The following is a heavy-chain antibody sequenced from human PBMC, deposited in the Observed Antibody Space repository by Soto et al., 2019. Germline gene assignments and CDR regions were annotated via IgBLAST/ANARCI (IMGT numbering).Heavy chain of an antibody. D-gene: IGHD3-22*01. CDR1: VFTFSYYA. J-gene: IGHJ4*02. CDR2: ISGIRDYI. CDR3: AREGVHNYNEYYFDY. Sequence: PGWSLRLSCSASVFTFSYYALHWCRRAPGKGLEWVSSISGIRDYIRYADSVKGRFAISRDNAKTSLCLQMNSLTAEDTAVYYCAREGVHNYNEYYFDYWGQGTLVTVSS. V-gene: IGHV3-21*06.